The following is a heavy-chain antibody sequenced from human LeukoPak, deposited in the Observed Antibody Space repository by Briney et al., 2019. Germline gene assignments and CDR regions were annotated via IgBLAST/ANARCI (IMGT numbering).Heavy chain of an antibody. V-gene: IGHV1-46*01. D-gene: IGHD6-19*01. CDR3: ARDRGQWLVRRVAYFVDY. CDR2: INPSGGST. Sequence: ASVKVSCKASGYTFTSYYMHWVRQAPGQGLEWMGIINPSGGSTSYAQKFQGRVTMTRDMSTSTVYMELSSLRSEDTAVYYCARDRGQWLVRRVAYFVDYWGQGTLVTVSS. CDR1: GYTFTSYY. J-gene: IGHJ4*02.